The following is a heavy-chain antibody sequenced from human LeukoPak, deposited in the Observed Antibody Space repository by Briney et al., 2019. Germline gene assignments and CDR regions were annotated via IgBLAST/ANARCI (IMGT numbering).Heavy chain of an antibody. D-gene: IGHD6-13*01. CDR2: IIPIFDTA. CDR3: ARDRGDRDSSWSLPAHGFDI. J-gene: IGHJ3*02. Sequence: SVKVSCKTSGGTFSSYGISWVRQAPGQGLEWMGRIIPIFDTANYAQKFQGRVTITTDESTSTAYMELSSLRSEDTAVYYCARDRGDRDSSWSLPAHGFDIWGQGTMVTVSS. CDR1: GGTFSSYG. V-gene: IGHV1-69*05.